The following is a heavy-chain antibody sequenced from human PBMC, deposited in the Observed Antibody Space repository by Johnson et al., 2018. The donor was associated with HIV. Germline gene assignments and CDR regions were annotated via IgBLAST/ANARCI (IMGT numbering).Heavy chain of an antibody. J-gene: IGHJ3*02. CDR1: GFTFSSYA. CDR3: ARPQGTGDAFDI. D-gene: IGHD1-1*01. CDR2: ISYDGSNK. V-gene: IGHV3-30*04. Sequence: VQLVESGGGVVQPGRSLRLSCAASGFTFSSYAMHWVRQAPGKGLAWVAVISYDGSNKYYADSVKGRFTISRENSKNTLYLQMNRLRAEDTAVYYCARPQGTGDAFDIWGQGTMVTVSS.